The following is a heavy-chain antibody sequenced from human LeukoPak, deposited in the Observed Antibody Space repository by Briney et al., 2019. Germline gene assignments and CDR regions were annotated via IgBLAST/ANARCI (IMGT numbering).Heavy chain of an antibody. J-gene: IGHJ4*02. CDR1: GFTFSSYA. Sequence: GGSLRLSCAASGFTFSSYAMHWVRQAPGKGLEWVAVISYDGSNKYYADSVKGRFTISRDNSKNTLYLQMNSLRAEDTAVHYCERGNSGMPDYWGQGTLVTVSS. CDR3: ERGNSGMPDY. D-gene: IGHD1/OR15-1a*01. CDR2: ISYDGSNK. V-gene: IGHV3-30*04.